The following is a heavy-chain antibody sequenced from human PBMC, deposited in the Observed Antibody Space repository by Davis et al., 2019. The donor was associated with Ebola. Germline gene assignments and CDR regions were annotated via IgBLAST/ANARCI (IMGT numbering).Heavy chain of an antibody. CDR1: GGSISSYY. D-gene: IGHD6-19*01. CDR3: ARASGWYPPDY. V-gene: IGHV4-59*12. Sequence: SETLSLTCTVPGGSISSYYWSWIRQPPGKGLEWIGYIYHSGSTYYNPSLKSRVTITVDRSKNQFSLKLSSVTAADTAVYYCARASGWYPPDYWGQGTLVTVSS. CDR2: IYHSGST. J-gene: IGHJ4*02.